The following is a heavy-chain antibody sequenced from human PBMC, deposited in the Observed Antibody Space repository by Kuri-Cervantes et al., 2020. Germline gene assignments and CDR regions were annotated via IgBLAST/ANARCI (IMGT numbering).Heavy chain of an antibody. Sequence: ASVKVSCKASGYTFTDYYIHWVRQAPGQGLEWMGWINPNSGGTNYAQKFQGRVTMTRDTSISTAYMELSRLRSDDTAVYYCYSLHDSSGYYHDYWGQGTLVTVSS. D-gene: IGHD3-22*01. CDR1: GYTFTDYY. CDR3: YSLHDSSGYYHDY. J-gene: IGHJ4*02. V-gene: IGHV1-2*02. CDR2: INPNSGGT.